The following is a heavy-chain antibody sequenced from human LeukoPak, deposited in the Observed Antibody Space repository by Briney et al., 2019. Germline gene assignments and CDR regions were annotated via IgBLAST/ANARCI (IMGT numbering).Heavy chain of an antibody. CDR2: INHSGST. D-gene: IGHD4-17*01. J-gene: IGHJ5*02. Sequence: SETLSLTCAVYGGSFSGYYWSWIRQPPGKGLEWIGEINHSGSTNYNPSLKSRVTISVDMSKNQFSLKLSSVTAADTAVYYCARAPTVTTYGWFDPWGQGTLVTVSS. V-gene: IGHV4-34*01. CDR1: GGSFSGYY. CDR3: ARAPTVTTYGWFDP.